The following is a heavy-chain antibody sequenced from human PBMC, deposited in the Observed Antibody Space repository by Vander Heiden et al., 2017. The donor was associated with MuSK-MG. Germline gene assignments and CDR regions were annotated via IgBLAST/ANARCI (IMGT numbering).Heavy chain of an antibody. D-gene: IGHD2-15*01. CDR2: INHSGST. V-gene: IGHV4-34*01. CDR3: ARGRGDYGIYCSGGSCYSFDAFDI. Sequence: QVQLQQWGAGLLKPSETLSLTCAVYGGSFSGYYWSWIRQPPGKGLEWIGEINHSGSTNYNPSLKSRVTISVDTSKNQFSLKLSSVTAADTAVYYCARGRGDYGIYCSGGSCYSFDAFDIWGQGTMVTVSS. CDR1: GGSFSGYY. J-gene: IGHJ3*02.